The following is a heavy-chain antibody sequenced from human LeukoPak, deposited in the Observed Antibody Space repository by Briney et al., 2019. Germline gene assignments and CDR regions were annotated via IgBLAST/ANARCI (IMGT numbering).Heavy chain of an antibody. D-gene: IGHD6-13*01. V-gene: IGHV1-69*05. CDR1: GGTFSSYA. Sequence: SVKVSCKASGGTFSSYAISWVRQAPGQGLEWMGGIIPIFGTANYAQKFQGRGTITTDESTSTAYMELSSLRSEDTAVYYCARVRAYSSSWYAGYNWFDPWGQGTLVTVSS. CDR3: ARVRAYSSSWYAGYNWFDP. J-gene: IGHJ5*02. CDR2: IIPIFGTA.